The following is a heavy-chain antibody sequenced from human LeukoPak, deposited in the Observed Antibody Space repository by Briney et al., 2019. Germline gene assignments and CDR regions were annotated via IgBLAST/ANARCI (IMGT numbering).Heavy chain of an antibody. CDR3: AAAPDHSSSDYYGMDV. J-gene: IGHJ6*02. CDR1: GGSISIYY. D-gene: IGHD6-13*01. V-gene: IGHV4-4*07. Sequence: SETLSLTCTVSGGSISIYYWSWIRQPAGKGLEWIGRIYTSGSTNYNPSLKSRVTISVDTSKNQFSLKLSSVTAADTAVYYCAAAPDHSSSDYYGMDVWGQGTTVTVSS. CDR2: IYTSGST.